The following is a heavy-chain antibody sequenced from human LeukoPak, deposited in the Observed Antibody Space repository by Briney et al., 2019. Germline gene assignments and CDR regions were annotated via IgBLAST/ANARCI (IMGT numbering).Heavy chain of an antibody. CDR3: VGITFGGVIVRSYYFDY. Sequence: SETLSLTCTVSGGSISSGGYYWNWIRQHPGEGQEWIGYIYYSGSTYYNPSLKSRVTISVDTSKYLFSLKLSSVTAADTAVYYCVGITFGGVIVRSYYFDYWGQGTLVTVSS. V-gene: IGHV4-31*03. CDR2: IYYSGST. D-gene: IGHD3-16*02. CDR1: GGSISSGGYY. J-gene: IGHJ4*02.